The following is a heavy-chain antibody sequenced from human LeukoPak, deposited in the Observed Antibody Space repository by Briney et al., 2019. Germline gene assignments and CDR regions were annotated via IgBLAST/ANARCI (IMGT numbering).Heavy chain of an antibody. V-gene: IGHV4-61*02. CDR2: ISAGGRT. CDR3: TRGGHDYGGSFDT. D-gene: IGHD4-23*01. CDR1: GASIASGSYH. Sequence: PSQTLSLTXAISGASIASGSYHWDWIRQPAGSRPEYIGRISAGGRTNYNPSLKSRLTISMDTSKNHVSLRLSSVTAADTALYYCTRGGHDYGGSFDTWGQGILVTVSS. J-gene: IGHJ5*02.